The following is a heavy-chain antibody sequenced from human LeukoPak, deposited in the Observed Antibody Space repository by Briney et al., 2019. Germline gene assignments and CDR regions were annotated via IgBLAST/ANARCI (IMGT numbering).Heavy chain of an antibody. CDR1: GFTFRNYA. Sequence: GGSLRLSCGASGFTFRNYAMSWVRQAPGRGLEWVSAISGSGGNTYYADSVKGRFTISRDNSKNTLYLQMNSLRAEDTAVYYCAKDKIGGYFDWLSKYFQHWGQGTLVTVSS. CDR3: AKDKIGGYFDWLSKYFQH. D-gene: IGHD3-9*01. J-gene: IGHJ1*01. CDR2: ISGSGGNT. V-gene: IGHV3-23*01.